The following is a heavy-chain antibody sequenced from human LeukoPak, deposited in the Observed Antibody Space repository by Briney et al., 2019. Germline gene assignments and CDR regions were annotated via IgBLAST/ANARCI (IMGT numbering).Heavy chain of an antibody. CDR3: AKGRGMFDY. Sequence: GGSLRLSCATSGFPFSDFSMTWVRQAPGKDLEWISTTNSDGTTTYYAESVKGRFTISRDNSKNTLYLQMDSLRAEDTAVYYCAKGRGMFDYWGQGTLVTVSS. J-gene: IGHJ4*02. D-gene: IGHD3-16*01. V-gene: IGHV3-23*01. CDR2: TNSDGTTT. CDR1: GFPFSDFS.